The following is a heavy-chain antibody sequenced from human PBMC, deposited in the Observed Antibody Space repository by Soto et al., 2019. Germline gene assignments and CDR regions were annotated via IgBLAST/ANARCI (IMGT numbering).Heavy chain of an antibody. CDR2: IYHSGST. J-gene: IGHJ4*02. CDR1: GGSISSGGYS. D-gene: IGHD6-25*01. Sequence: QLQLQESGSGLVKPSQTLSLTCAVSGGSISSGGYSWSWIRQPPGKGLEWIGYIYHSGSTYYNPPLNRRVPRSVDRSRNQFSLKLSSVTAADTAVYYGASGLAATLHYWGQGTLVTVSS. CDR3: ASGLAATLHY. V-gene: IGHV4-30-2*01.